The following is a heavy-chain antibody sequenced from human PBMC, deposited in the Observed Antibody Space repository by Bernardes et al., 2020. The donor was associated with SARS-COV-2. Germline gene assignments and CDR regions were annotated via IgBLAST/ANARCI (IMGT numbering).Heavy chain of an antibody. V-gene: IGHV3-7*03. J-gene: IGHJ4*02. CDR1: GFSFSNFW. Sequence: GSLRLSCVGSGFSFSNFWMSWVRQAPGKGLEWVANINEDGSEKQYVDSLKGRFTISRDNAKNSVYLQMNSLRVEDTAVYYCATADYWGQGTRVTVSS. CDR3: ATADY. CDR2: INEDGSEK.